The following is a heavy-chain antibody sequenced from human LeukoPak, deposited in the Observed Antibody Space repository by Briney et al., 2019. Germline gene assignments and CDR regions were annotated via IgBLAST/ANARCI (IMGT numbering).Heavy chain of an antibody. D-gene: IGHD3-16*01. CDR1: GGSISSYY. CDR2: IYTSGST. J-gene: IGHJ4*02. CDR3: ARDLDGGTPPAFDY. V-gene: IGHV4-4*07. Sequence: SETLSLTCTVSGGSISSYYWSWIRQPAGKGREWIGRIYTSGSTNYNPSLKSRVTMSVDTSKNQFSLKLSSVTAADTAVYYCARDLDGGTPPAFDYWGQGTLVTVSS.